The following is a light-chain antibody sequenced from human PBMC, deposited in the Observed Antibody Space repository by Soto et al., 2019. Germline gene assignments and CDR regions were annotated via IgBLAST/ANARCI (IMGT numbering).Light chain of an antibody. CDR1: QSVSSSY. CDR2: GAS. Sequence: EIVLTQSPGPLSLSPGERATLSCRASQSVSSSYLAWYQQKPGQAPRLLIYGASSRATGIPDRCRGSGSGTYFTLTISRLEPEDFAVYYCQQYGSSPPAWTCGRGNKVEIK. V-gene: IGKV3-20*01. J-gene: IGKJ1*01. CDR3: QQYGSSPPAWT.